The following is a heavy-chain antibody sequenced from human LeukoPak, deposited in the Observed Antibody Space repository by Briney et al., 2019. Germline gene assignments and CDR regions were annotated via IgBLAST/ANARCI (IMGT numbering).Heavy chain of an antibody. CDR1: GFTFSSHS. D-gene: IGHD2-21*02. J-gene: IGHJ4*01. CDR2: ISSSSSYT. CDR3: ARGFPYCGGDCPFDY. Sequence: PGGSLRLSCAASGFTFSSHSMKWVRQAPGKGLEWVSSISSSSSYTYYADSVKGRFTISRDNAENSLYLQMNSLRAEDTAVYYCARGFPYCGGDCPFDYWGHGILVTVSS. V-gene: IGHV3-21*01.